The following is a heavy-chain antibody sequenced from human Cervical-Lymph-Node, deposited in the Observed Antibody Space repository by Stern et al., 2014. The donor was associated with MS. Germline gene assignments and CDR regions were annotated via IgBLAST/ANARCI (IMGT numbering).Heavy chain of an antibody. D-gene: IGHD2/OR15-2a*01. V-gene: IGHV4-59*01. Sequence: QVQLQASGPGLVKPSETLSLTCTVSGGSITNYYWSRIRQPPGKGLEWIGYIYYRGSTNYTPPLKSRVTISVDTSKNQFSLELSSVTAADTAVYYCAREKGMFFLWGQGTLVTVSS. CDR2: IYYRGST. J-gene: IGHJ4*01. CDR3: AREKGMFFL. CDR1: GGSITNYY.